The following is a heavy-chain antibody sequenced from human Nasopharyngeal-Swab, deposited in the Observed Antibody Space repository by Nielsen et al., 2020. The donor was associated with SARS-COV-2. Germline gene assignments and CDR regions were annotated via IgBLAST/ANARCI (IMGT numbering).Heavy chain of an antibody. CDR3: ARSNKYYDFWSGYYSGGYFDY. V-gene: IGHV4-59*01. CDR1: GGSISSYY. CDR2: IYYSGST. D-gene: IGHD3-3*01. J-gene: IGHJ4*02. Sequence: SETLSLTCTVSGGSISSYYWSWIRQPPGKGLEWIGYIYYSGSTNYNPSLKSRVTISVDTSKNQFSLKLSSVTAADTAVYYCARSNKYYDFWSGYYSGGYFDYWGQGTLVTVSS.